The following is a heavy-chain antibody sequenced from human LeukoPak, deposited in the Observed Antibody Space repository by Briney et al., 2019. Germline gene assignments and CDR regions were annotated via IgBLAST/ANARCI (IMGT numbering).Heavy chain of an antibody. J-gene: IGHJ4*02. CDR1: SGSISTSNYY. D-gene: IGHD3-22*01. Sequence: PSETLSLTCTVSSGSISTSNYYWGWVRQPPEKALEWIGNIFYSGSTYYSPSLKSRVTISVDTSKNQFSLKLSSVTAADTAVYYCARDQGLGYYDSSGAFDYWGQGTLVTVSS. CDR2: IFYSGST. V-gene: IGHV4-39*07. CDR3: ARDQGLGYYDSSGAFDY.